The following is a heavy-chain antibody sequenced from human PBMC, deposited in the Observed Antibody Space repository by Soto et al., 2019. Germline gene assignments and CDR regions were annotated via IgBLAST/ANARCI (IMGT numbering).Heavy chain of an antibody. CDR3: ARDGYYDILTGPNYFDY. CDR2: INAGNGNT. D-gene: IGHD3-9*01. CDR1: GYTFTSYA. J-gene: IGHJ4*02. Sequence: GASVKVSCKASGYTFTSYAMHWVRQAPGQRLEWMGWINAGNGNTKYSQKFQGRVTITRDTSASTAYMELSSLRSEDTAVYYCARDGYYDILTGPNYFDYWGQGTLVTVS. V-gene: IGHV1-3*01.